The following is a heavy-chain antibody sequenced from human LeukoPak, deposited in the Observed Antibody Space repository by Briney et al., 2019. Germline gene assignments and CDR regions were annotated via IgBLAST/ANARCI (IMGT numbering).Heavy chain of an antibody. V-gene: IGHV4-59*01. CDR1: IRSISTSY. D-gene: IGHD5-24*01. CDR3: ARDAEMATPYYYFMDV. Sequence: SDTLSLTCTVSIRSISTSYLIWIRQPPAKALECIGNMYYSWSTNYNTSLKSRATISVDTSKNQFSLKLSSVTAADTAVYYCARDAEMATPYYYFMDVWGQGTTVTVSS. J-gene: IGHJ6*02. CDR2: MYYSWST.